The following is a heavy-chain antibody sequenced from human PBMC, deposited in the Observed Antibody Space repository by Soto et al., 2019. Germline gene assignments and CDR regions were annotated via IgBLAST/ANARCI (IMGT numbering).Heavy chain of an antibody. V-gene: IGHV3-74*01. CDR1: GFTFSSYW. CDR3: ARVRETGMAAAGTGDPFDY. D-gene: IGHD6-13*01. Sequence: HPGGSLRLSCAASGFTFSSYWMHWVRQAPGKGLVWVSRINSDGSSTSYADSVKGRFTISRDNAKNTLYLQMNSLRAEDTAVYYSARVRETGMAAAGTGDPFDYWGEGTLVTVAS. J-gene: IGHJ4*02. CDR2: INSDGSST.